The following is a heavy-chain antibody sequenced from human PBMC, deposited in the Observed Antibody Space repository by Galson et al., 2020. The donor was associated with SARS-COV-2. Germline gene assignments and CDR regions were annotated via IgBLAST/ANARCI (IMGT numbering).Heavy chain of an antibody. V-gene: IGHV2-5*01. CDR1: DFSLRTSGVG. Sequence: SGPTLVNPTQSHTLTCTFADFSLRTSGVGVGWIRQPHGKTLEWLEPLYWHDYKRYSPSLKSRHTITKDTSKNQVVHTMTNMDTVDTATYYCAHRSGWLSYFDYWGQGTLVTVSS. CDR3: AHRSGWLSYFDY. D-gene: IGHD6-19*01. J-gene: IGHJ4*02. CDR2: LYWHDYK.